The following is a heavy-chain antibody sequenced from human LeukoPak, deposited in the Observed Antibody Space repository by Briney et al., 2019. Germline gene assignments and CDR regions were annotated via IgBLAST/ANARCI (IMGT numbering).Heavy chain of an antibody. D-gene: IGHD5-18*01. CDR3: ARVAWIQLWPHFDY. Sequence: ASVKVPCKASGYTFTSYGISWVRQAPGQGLEWMGWISAYNGNTNYAQKLQGRVTMTTDTSTSTAYMELRSLRSDDTAVYYCARVAWIQLWPHFDYWGQGTLVTVSS. J-gene: IGHJ4*02. CDR1: GYTFTSYG. V-gene: IGHV1-18*01. CDR2: ISAYNGNT.